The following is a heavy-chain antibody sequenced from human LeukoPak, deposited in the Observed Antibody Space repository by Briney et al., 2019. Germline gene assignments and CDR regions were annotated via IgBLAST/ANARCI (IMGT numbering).Heavy chain of an antibody. CDR3: AREAGYCSSTSCYPWFDP. CDR2: IYTSGST. D-gene: IGHD2-2*01. Sequence: KPSETLSLTCTVSGGSISSYYWSWIRQPAGKGLEWIGRIYTSGSTNYNPSLKSRVTMSVDTSKNQFSLKLSSVTAADTAVYYCAREAGYCSSTSCYPWFDPWGQGTLVTVSS. V-gene: IGHV4-4*07. J-gene: IGHJ5*02. CDR1: GGSISSYY.